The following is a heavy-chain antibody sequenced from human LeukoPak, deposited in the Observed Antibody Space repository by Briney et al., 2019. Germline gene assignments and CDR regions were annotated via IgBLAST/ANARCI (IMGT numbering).Heavy chain of an antibody. Sequence: PSQTLSLTCTVSGGSISSGGYYWRWIRQHPGKGLEWIGYIYYSGSTYYNPSLKSRVTISVDTSKNQLSLKLSSVTAADTAVYYCARDGCSSTSCVSSWFDPGGQGTLVTVSA. CDR1: GGSISSGGYY. CDR2: IYYSGST. D-gene: IGHD2-2*01. CDR3: ARDGCSSTSCVSSWFDP. V-gene: IGHV4-31*03. J-gene: IGHJ5*02.